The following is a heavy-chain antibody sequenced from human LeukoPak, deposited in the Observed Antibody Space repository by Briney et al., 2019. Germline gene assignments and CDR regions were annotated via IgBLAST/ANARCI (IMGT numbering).Heavy chain of an antibody. CDR1: GVSLSSTSYY. Sequence: SETLSLTCTVSGVSLSSTSYYWGWIRQPPGKGLEWIGSTYYSGSTYRNPSLKSRVTISVDSSKNQFSLRLTSVTAADTAVYYCARETVAGSNCFNYWGQGTLVTVSS. D-gene: IGHD6-19*01. CDR2: TYYSGST. CDR3: ARETVAGSNCFNY. J-gene: IGHJ4*02. V-gene: IGHV4-39*07.